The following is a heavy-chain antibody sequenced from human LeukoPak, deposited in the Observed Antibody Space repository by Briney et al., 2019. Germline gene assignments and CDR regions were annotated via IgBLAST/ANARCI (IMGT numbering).Heavy chain of an antibody. Sequence: KPGGSLILSCASSGFSFSNYYMSWVRQAPGKGLEWISYITTSGSSTNYADSVKGRFTISRDNAKNSVVLQMNSLRTEDTAVYYCTRERRGSYHAFDYWGQGTLVTVSS. CDR3: TRERRGSYHAFDY. CDR2: ITTSGSST. V-gene: IGHV3-11*01. CDR1: GFSFSNYY. D-gene: IGHD3-16*02. J-gene: IGHJ4*02.